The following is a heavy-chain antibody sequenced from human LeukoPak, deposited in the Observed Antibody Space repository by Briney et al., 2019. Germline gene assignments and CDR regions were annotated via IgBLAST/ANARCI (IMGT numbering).Heavy chain of an antibody. CDR1: GYTFINYG. D-gene: IGHD2-2*01. CDR3: AKALGVVPAASFDY. V-gene: IGHV1-18*01. J-gene: IGHJ4*02. CDR2: ISAYNGNT. Sequence: ASVKVSCKASGYTFINYGFTWVRQAPGQGLEWMGWISAYNGNTDYAQKLQGRVTMTTDTSTSTAYMELRSLRSDDTAVYYCAKALGVVPAASFDYWGQGTLVTVSS.